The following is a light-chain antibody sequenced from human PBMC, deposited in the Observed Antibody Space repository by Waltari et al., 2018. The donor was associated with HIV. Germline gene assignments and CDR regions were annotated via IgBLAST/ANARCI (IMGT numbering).Light chain of an antibody. V-gene: IGLV2-14*01. J-gene: IGLJ2*01. CDR3: TSYISGTSPV. CDR2: EVT. CDR1: DLQAYQY. Sequence: QSALTQPASVSGSPGQSITISCDLQAYQYVSWYHRHPGKAPKVIIYEVTNRPPGLSNRFSGSKSGNTATLTISGLQPEDEADYFCTSYISGTSPVFGRGTRVTVL.